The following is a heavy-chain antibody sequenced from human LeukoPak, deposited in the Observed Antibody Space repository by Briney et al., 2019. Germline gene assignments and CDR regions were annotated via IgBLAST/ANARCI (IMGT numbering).Heavy chain of an antibody. CDR2: IHHSGVT. Sequence: PSETLSLTCAVSGYSIRDGYYWNWIRQPPGKGLEWIGAIHHSGVTSYNPSLKSRVSISVDTSKNQFSLRLNSATVADTAVYYCTSLYCSNDRCHYFDYWGRGTPLTVSS. J-gene: IGHJ4*02. CDR1: GYSIRDGYY. D-gene: IGHD2-8*01. V-gene: IGHV4-38-2*01. CDR3: TSLYCSNDRCHYFDY.